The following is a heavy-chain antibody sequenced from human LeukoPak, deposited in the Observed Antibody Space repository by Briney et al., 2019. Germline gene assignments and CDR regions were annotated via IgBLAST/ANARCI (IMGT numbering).Heavy chain of an antibody. J-gene: IGHJ4*02. D-gene: IGHD3-10*01. CDR3: AKRGVVIRAVIIVGFHKEAYYFDY. CDR1: GITLSNYG. Sequence: GGSLRLSCAVSGITLSNYGMSWVRQAPGKGLEWVAGISDSGGSTNYADSVKGRFTISRDNPKNTLYLQMTSLRAEDTAVYFCAKRGVVIRAVIIVGFHKEAYYFDYWGQGALVTVSS. V-gene: IGHV3-23*01. CDR2: ISDSGGST.